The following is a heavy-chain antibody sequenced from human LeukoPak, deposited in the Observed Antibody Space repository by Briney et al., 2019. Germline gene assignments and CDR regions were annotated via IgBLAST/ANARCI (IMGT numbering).Heavy chain of an antibody. CDR3: ARDDGSYVPFDY. D-gene: IGHD3-16*01. Sequence: GRSLRLSCAASGFTFSSSAMHRVRQAPGKGLEWVAVISYDGSNKYYADSVKGRFTISRDNSKNTLYLQMNSLRAEDTAVYYCARDDGSYVPFDYWGQGTLVTVSS. CDR2: ISYDGSNK. CDR1: GFTFSSSA. V-gene: IGHV3-30-3*01. J-gene: IGHJ4*02.